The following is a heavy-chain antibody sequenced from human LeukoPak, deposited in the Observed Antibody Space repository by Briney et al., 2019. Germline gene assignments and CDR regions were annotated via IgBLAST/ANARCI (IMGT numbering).Heavy chain of an antibody. Sequence: SETLSLTCTVSGGSISSGGYYWSWIRQHPGKGLEWIGCIYYSGSTYYNPSLKSRVTISVDTSKNQFSLKLSSVTAADTAVYYCAREVPYSRGNDYWGQGTLVTVSS. CDR1: GGSISSGGYY. CDR2: IYYSGST. D-gene: IGHD6-13*01. V-gene: IGHV4-31*03. J-gene: IGHJ4*02. CDR3: AREVPYSRGNDY.